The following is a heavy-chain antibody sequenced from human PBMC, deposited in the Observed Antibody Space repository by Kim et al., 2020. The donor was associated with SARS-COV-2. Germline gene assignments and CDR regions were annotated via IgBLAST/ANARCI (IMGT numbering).Heavy chain of an antibody. CDR2: MNPNSANT. J-gene: IGHJ6*02. CDR3: AGGPPLLLLWFGELLPGFYYGRDV. V-gene: IGHV1-8*01. Sequence: ASVKVSCKASGYTFTSYDINWVRQATGQGLEWMGWMNPNSANTAYAQKFQGRVTMTRNTSISTAYMELSSLRSEDTAVYYRAGGPPLLLLWFGELLPGFYYGRDVWGQGTAVTVSS. CDR1: GYTFTSYD. D-gene: IGHD3-10*01.